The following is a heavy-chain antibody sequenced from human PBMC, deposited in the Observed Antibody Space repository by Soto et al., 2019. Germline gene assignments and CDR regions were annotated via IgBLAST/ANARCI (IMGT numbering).Heavy chain of an antibody. Sequence: EVQLVESGGGLIQPGGSLRLSCAASGFTVSSNYMSWVRQAPGKGLEWVSVIYSGGSTYYADSVKGRFTISRDNSKNTLYLQMNSLRAEDTAVYYCARYDGSYYGAVDYWGQGTLVTVSS. D-gene: IGHD1-26*01. V-gene: IGHV3-53*01. CDR1: GFTVSSNY. CDR2: IYSGGST. CDR3: ARYDGSYYGAVDY. J-gene: IGHJ4*02.